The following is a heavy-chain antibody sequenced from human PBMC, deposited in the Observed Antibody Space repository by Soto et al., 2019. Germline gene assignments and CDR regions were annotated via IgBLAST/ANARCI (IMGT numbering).Heavy chain of an antibody. D-gene: IGHD2-2*01. Sequence: EVQLLESGGGVVHPGGSLRLSCAASGFTFSNYAMSWVRQAPGKGLEWVSAISGSGGSTYHADSVRGRFTISRDNSKNTLYLQMNSLRAEDTAVYYCAKAMQEACSSTSCRYFDYWGQGTLVTVSS. CDR2: ISGSGGST. J-gene: IGHJ4*02. CDR3: AKAMQEACSSTSCRYFDY. CDR1: GFTFSNYA. V-gene: IGHV3-23*01.